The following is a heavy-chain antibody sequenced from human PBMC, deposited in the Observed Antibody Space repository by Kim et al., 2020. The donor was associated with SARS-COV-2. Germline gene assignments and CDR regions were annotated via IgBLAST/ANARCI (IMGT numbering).Heavy chain of an antibody. CDR3: ARGRGRVYYYDSSGYYSHAFDT. CDR2: IYYSGST. J-gene: IGHJ3*02. CDR1: GGSISSSSYY. Sequence: SETLSLTCTVSGGSISSSSYYWGWIRQPPGKGLEWIGSIYYSGSTYYNPSLKSRVTISVDTSKNQFSLKLSSVTAADTAVYYCARGRGRVYYYDSSGYYSHAFDTWGQGTMVTVSS. V-gene: IGHV4-39*07. D-gene: IGHD3-22*01.